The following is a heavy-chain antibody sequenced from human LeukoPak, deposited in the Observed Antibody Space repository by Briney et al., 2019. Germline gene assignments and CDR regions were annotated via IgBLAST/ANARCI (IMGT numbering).Heavy chain of an antibody. J-gene: IGHJ2*01. CDR3: ARDHDYGDFSPYWYFDL. CDR1: GGSISSGGYY. V-gene: IGHV4-31*03. D-gene: IGHD4-17*01. Sequence: PSETLSLTCTVSGGSISSGGYYWSWIRQHPGKGLEWIGYIYYSGSTYYNPSLKSRVTISVDTSKNQLSLKLSSVTAADTAVYYCARDHDYGDFSPYWYFDLWGRGTLVTVSS. CDR2: IYYSGST.